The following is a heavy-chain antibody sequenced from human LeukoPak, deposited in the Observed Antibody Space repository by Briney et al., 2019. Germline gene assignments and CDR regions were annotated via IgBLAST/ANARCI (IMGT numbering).Heavy chain of an antibody. D-gene: IGHD4-23*01. CDR1: GFTFSSYA. Sequence: GSLRLSCAASGFTFSSYAMSWVRQPPGKGLEWIGSIYYSGSTYYNPSLKSRVTISVDTSKNQFSLKLSSVTAADTAVYYCATLGYGGNRSDYWGQGTLVTVSS. V-gene: IGHV4-39*01. J-gene: IGHJ4*02. CDR3: ATLGYGGNRSDY. CDR2: IYYSGST.